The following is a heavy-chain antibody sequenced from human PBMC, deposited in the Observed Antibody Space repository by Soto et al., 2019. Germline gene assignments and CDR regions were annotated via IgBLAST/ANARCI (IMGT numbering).Heavy chain of an antibody. CDR2: IYYSGST. CDR1: GGSISSSSYY. D-gene: IGHD3-3*01. V-gene: IGHV4-39*01. Sequence: SETLSLTCTVSGGSISSSSYYWGWIRKPPGKGQEWIGRIYYSGSTYYNPSLKSRVTISVDTSKNQFSLKLSSVTAADTAVYYCASLTYYGFWSGPHTVHYYYYYGMDVWGQGTTVTVSS. CDR3: ASLTYYGFWSGPHTVHYYYYYGMDV. J-gene: IGHJ6*02.